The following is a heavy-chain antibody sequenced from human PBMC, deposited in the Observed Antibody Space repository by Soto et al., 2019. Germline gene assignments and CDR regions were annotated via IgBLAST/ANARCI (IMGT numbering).Heavy chain of an antibody. D-gene: IGHD6-13*01. CDR2: IYWDDDK. Sequence: QITLKESGPTLVKPTQTLTLTCTFSGFSLSTSGVGVGWIRQPPGKALEWLALIYWDDDKRYSPSLKSRLTXTXXTSKTQVVLTMTNMDPVDTATYYCAHSWEAAAGDYWGQGTLVTVSS. CDR3: AHSWEAAAGDY. J-gene: IGHJ4*02. CDR1: GFSLSTSGVG. V-gene: IGHV2-5*02.